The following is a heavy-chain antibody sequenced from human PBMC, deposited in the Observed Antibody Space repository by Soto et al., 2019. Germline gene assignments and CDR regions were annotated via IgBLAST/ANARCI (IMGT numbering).Heavy chain of an antibody. V-gene: IGHV3-9*01. CDR2: ISWNSGSI. J-gene: IGHJ4*02. D-gene: IGHD5-18*01. CDR3: AKVLYSYGQIDY. CDR1: GFTFDDYA. Sequence: GGSLRLSCAASGFTFDDYAMHWVRQAPGKGLEWVSGISWNSGSIGYADSVKGRFTISRDNAKNSLYLQMNSLRAEDTALYYCAKVLYSYGQIDYWGQGTLVTVSA.